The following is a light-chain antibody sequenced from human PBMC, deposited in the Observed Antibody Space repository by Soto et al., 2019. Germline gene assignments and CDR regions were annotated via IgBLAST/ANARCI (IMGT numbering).Light chain of an antibody. CDR2: DVS. CDR3: SSYTSSSFPYV. CDR1: SSDVGGYNY. J-gene: IGLJ1*01. Sequence: QSVLTQPASVSGSPGQSITISCTGTSSDVGGYNYVSWYQQHPGKAPKLMIYDVSNRPSGVSNRFSGSKSGNTASLTISGLQAEDEADYHCSSYTSSSFPYVFGTGTKVTVL. V-gene: IGLV2-14*01.